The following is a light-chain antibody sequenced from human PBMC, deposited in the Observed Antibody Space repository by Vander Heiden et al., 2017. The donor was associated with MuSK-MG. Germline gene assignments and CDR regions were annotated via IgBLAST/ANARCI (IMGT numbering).Light chain of an antibody. Sequence: DIQMPQSPSSLPASVGDRVTITCRASQGISNYLAWYQQKPGKGPKLLIYAASTLQSGVPSRFSGSGSGTDFTLTISSPQPEDVATYYCQKYNSAPPYTFGQGTKLXIK. CDR2: AAS. V-gene: IGKV1-27*01. CDR3: QKYNSAPPYT. CDR1: QGISNY. J-gene: IGKJ2*01.